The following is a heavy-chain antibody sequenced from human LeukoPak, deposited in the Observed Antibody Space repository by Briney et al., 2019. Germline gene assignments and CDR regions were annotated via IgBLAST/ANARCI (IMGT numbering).Heavy chain of an antibody. CDR3: AYSTVVTRGYY. Sequence: PSETLSLTCTVSGGSISSGSYYWSWIRQPAGKGLEWIGRIYTSGSTNYNPSLKSRVTISVDTSKDQFSLKLSSVTAADTAVYYCAYSTVVTRGYYWGQGTLVTVSS. CDR1: GGSISSGSYY. CDR2: IYTSGST. J-gene: IGHJ4*02. D-gene: IGHD4-23*01. V-gene: IGHV4-61*02.